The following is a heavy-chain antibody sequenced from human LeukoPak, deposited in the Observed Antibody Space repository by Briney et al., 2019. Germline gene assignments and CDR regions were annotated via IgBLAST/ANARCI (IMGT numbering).Heavy chain of an antibody. J-gene: IGHJ4*02. V-gene: IGHV3-74*01. Sequence: PGGSLRLSCAASGFTFSRYWMHWVRQAPGKGLVWVSRINSDGRSTNYADSVKGRFSISRDNAENTLYLQMNSLRVEDTAVYYCARELLFASFDYWGQGTLVTVSS. CDR3: ARELLFASFDY. CDR2: INSDGRST. D-gene: IGHD2/OR15-2a*01. CDR1: GFTFSRYW.